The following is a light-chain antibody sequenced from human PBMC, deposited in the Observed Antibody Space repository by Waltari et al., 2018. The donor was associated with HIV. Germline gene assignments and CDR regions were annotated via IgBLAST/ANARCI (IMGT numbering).Light chain of an antibody. J-gene: IGLJ1*01. CDR2: GTI. V-gene: IGLV1-40*01. CDR1: SSNIGAGFD. CDR3: QSYDSSLSGSRV. Sequence: QSVLTQPPSVSGAPGQRVTISCTGSSSNIGAGFDVHWYQQVPGTSPNLLIYGTINRPSGVPDRFSGSKSGASASLAITGLQAEDEADYYCQSYDSSLSGSRVFGTGTKVTVL.